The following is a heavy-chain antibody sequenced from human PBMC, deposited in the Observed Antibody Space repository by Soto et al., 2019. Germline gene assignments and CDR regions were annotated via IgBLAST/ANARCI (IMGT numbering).Heavy chain of an antibody. J-gene: IGHJ4*02. CDR1: GLTFSSYG. CDR3: ANDWNTVTTKSGVHFDY. D-gene: IGHD4-4*01. V-gene: IGHV3-30*18. CDR2: ISYDGSNK. Sequence: GGSLRLSCAASGLTFSSYGMHWVRQAPGKGLEWVAVISYDGSNKYYADSVKGRFTISRDNSKNTLYLQMNSLRAEDTAVYYCANDWNTVTTKSGVHFDYWGQGP.